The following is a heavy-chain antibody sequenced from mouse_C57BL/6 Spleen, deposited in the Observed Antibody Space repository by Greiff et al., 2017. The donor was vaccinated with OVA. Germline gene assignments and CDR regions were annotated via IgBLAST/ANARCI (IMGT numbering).Heavy chain of an antibody. CDR1: GYTFTSYW. D-gene: IGHD2-4*01. V-gene: IGHV1-64*01. CDR2: IHPNSGST. Sequence: QVQLKQPGAELVKPGASVKLSCKASGYTFTSYWMHWVKQRPGQGLEWIGMIHPNSGSTNYNEKFKSKATLTVDKSSSTAYMQLSSLTSEDAAVYYGARSPEPIYDYGAYWGQGTLVTVSA. CDR3: ARSPEPIYDYGAY. J-gene: IGHJ3*01.